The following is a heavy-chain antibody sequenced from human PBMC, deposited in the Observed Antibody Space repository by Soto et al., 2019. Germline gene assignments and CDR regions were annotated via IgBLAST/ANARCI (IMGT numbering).Heavy chain of an antibody. CDR2: IRSKAYGGTT. Sequence: GGSLRLACTASGFTFGDYALSWFRHAPGKGLAWVRFIRSKAYGGTTEYAASVKGRFTISRDDSKSIAYLQMNSLKTEDTAVYYCTREGYYYDSSGYYPFVPSGMDVWGQGTTVTGSS. CDR3: TREGYYYDSSGYYPFVPSGMDV. V-gene: IGHV3-49*03. J-gene: IGHJ6*02. D-gene: IGHD3-22*01. CDR1: GFTFGDYA.